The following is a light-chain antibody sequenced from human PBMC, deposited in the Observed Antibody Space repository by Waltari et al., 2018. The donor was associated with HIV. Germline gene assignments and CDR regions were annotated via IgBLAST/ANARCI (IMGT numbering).Light chain of an antibody. CDR1: SAPSKFV. CDR2: LYSDGSH. Sequence: QLVLTQSPSASASLGASVRITCTLSSAPSKFVVACHQQQPEQGPRFLVRLYSDGSHIRGDGIPARFSVSSSGAERYLTISSLQSEDEADYYCQTWDTGIQVFGGGTKLTVL. V-gene: IGLV4-69*01. J-gene: IGLJ3*02. CDR3: QTWDTGIQV.